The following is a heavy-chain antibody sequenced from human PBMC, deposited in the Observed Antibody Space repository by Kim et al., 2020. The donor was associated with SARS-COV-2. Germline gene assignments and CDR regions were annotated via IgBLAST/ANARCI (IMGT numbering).Heavy chain of an antibody. CDR3: MKGGWGWIWDH. J-gene: IGHJ4*02. V-gene: IGHV3-23*01. CDR1: GFTFTGYA. Sequence: GGSPRLSCTTSGFTFTGYAMSWVRQAPGKGLEWVSSIDGSDGTTYYVDSVKGRFTISRDNSKNPLYLQMSNLRADDTAVYYCMKGGWGWIWDHWGQGTLV. CDR2: IDGSDGTT. D-gene: IGHD2-2*03.